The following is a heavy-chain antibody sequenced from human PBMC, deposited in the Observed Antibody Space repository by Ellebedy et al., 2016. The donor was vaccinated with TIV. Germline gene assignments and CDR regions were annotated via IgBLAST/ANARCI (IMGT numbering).Heavy chain of an antibody. CDR1: GGSISSYY. Sequence: MPSETLSLTCTVSGGSISSYYWGWIRQPPGKGLEWIGSIYYSGSTYYNPSLKSRVTISVDTSKNQFSLKLSSVTAADTAVYYCARHQYDILTGYADYWGQGTLVTVSS. CDR2: IYYSGST. CDR3: ARHQYDILTGYADY. V-gene: IGHV4-39*01. J-gene: IGHJ4*02. D-gene: IGHD3-9*01.